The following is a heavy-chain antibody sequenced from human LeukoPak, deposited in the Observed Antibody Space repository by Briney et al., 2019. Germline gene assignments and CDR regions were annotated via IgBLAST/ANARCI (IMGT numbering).Heavy chain of an antibody. CDR2: ISGSGGST. CDR1: GFTFINYA. Sequence: GGSLSLSCAASGFTFINYAMTWVRRAPGKERQGGSAISGSGGSTFTEDSVKGRFTISRDNSKNTLYLQMNSLRAEDTALSYCATSTVAKYDYWGQGTLVAVSS. J-gene: IGHJ4*02. V-gene: IGHV3-23*01. CDR3: ATSTVAKYDY. D-gene: IGHD4-11*01.